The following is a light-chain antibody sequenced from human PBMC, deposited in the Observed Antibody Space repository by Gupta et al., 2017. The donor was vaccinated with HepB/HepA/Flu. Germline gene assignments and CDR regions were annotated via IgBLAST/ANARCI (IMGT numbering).Light chain of an antibody. CDR3: MQGTHWPYT. CDR1: QSLVYSDGNIY. V-gene: IGKV2-30*01. CDR2: KVS. J-gene: IGKJ2*01. Sequence: EAVLPQSPLSLPVTLGQPASISCRSSQSLVYSDGNIYLNWFHQRPGQSPRHLIYKVSNRDSGVPDRCSATGSGTDFTLKISRVEAEDVGIYYCMQGTHWPYTFGQGTKLEIK.